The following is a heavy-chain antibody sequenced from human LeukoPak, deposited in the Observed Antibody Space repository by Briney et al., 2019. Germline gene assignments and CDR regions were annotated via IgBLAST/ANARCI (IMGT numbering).Heavy chain of an antibody. CDR1: GFTFSSYA. CDR2: ISGSGGST. J-gene: IGHJ6*02. V-gene: IGHV3-23*01. CDR3: AKDRTSYYDFWSGGYYSMDV. D-gene: IGHD3-3*01. Sequence: GGSLRLSCAASGFTFSSYAMSWVRQAPGKGLEWVSAISGSGGSTYYVDSVKGRFTISRDNSKNTLYLQMNSLRAEDTAVYYCAKDRTSYYDFWSGGYYSMDVWGQGTTVTVSS.